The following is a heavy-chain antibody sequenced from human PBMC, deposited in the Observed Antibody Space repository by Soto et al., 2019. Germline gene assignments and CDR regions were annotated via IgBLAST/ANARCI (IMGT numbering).Heavy chain of an antibody. D-gene: IGHD3-9*01. J-gene: IGHJ6*02. CDR3: AGYYDILTGYYKSDGMDV. V-gene: IGHV4-59*01. CDR2: IYYSGST. CDR1: GGSIISYY. Sequence: AETLSLTCTVSGGSIISYYWIWVRQPPVKGLEWIGYIYYSGSTNYNPSLKSRVTISVDTSKSQFSLKLSSVTAVDTAVYYCAGYYDILTGYYKSDGMDVWGQGTTVTVSS.